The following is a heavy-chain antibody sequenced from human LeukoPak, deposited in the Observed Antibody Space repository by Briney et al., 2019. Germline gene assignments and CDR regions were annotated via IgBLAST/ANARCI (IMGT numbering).Heavy chain of an antibody. Sequence: PSETLSLTCAVYGGSFSGYYWSWIRQPPGKGLEWIGEINHSGSTNYNPSLKSRVTISVDTSKNQFSLKLSSVTAADTAVYYCARGGNDYYYDSSGYYIDAFDIWGQGTMVTVSS. CDR2: INHSGST. J-gene: IGHJ3*02. CDR3: ARGGNDYYYDSSGYYIDAFDI. D-gene: IGHD3-22*01. V-gene: IGHV4-34*01. CDR1: GGSFSGYY.